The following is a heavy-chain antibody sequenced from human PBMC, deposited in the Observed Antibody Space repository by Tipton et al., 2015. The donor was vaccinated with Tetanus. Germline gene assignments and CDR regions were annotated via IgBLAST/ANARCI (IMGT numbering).Heavy chain of an antibody. J-gene: IGHJ4*02. Sequence: QLVQSGGEVKKPGESLKIPCKGSGYIFNNYWIGWVRQKPGKGLEWMGIIYPGDSDTRYSPSFQGQVTISVDKSINTAYLQWSSLKASDTPMFYCARAHCTDGVCNFDFWGQGALVTVAS. V-gene: IGHV5-51*01. CDR1: GYIFNNYW. CDR2: IYPGDSDT. CDR3: ARAHCTDGVCNFDF. D-gene: IGHD2-8*01.